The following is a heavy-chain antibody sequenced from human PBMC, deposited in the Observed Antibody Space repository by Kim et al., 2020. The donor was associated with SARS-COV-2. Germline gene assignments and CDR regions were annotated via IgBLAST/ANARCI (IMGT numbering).Heavy chain of an antibody. J-gene: IGHJ6*02. D-gene: IGHD6-6*01. CDR2: IYHSGST. V-gene: IGHV4-4*02. Sequence: SETLSLTCAVSGGSISSSNWWSWVRQPPGKGLEWIGEIYHSGSTNYNPSLKSRVTISVDKSKNQFSLKLSSVTAADTAVYYCARDYGSSSSEYYYYGMDVWGQGTTVTVSS. CDR1: GGSISSSNW. CDR3: ARDYGSSSSEYYYYGMDV.